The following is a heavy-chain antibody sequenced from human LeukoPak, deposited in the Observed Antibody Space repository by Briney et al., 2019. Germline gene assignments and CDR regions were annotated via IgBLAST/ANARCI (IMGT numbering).Heavy chain of an antibody. CDR1: GGSISSYY. CDR2: IYYSESS. D-gene: IGHD3-10*01. Sequence: SXXLXLTCTVSGGSISSYYWSWVRQPQGKGQEWMGYIYYSESSNYNHYLKSRGSITVDKSKNKISLKLSSLTAADTAVYYCAREVMVRGVIIFDYWGQGTLVTVSS. J-gene: IGHJ4*02. CDR3: AREVMVRGVIIFDY. V-gene: IGHV4-59*01.